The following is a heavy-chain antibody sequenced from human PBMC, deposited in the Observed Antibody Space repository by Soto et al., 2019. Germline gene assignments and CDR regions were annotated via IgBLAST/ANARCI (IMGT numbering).Heavy chain of an antibody. CDR1: GFSLSTSGMC. CDR3: ARIRQTHYYDSSGYLPPDY. Sequence: SGPTLVNPTQTLTLTCTFSGFSLSTSGMCVSWIRQPPGKALEWLAPIDWDDDKYYSTSLKTRLTISKDTSKNQVVLTMTNMDPVDTATYYCARIRQTHYYDSSGYLPPDYWGQGTLVTVSS. J-gene: IGHJ4*02. CDR2: IDWDDDK. D-gene: IGHD3-22*01. V-gene: IGHV2-70*01.